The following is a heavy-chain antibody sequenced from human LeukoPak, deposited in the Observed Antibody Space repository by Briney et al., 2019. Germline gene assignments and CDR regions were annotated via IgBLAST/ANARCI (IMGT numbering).Heavy chain of an antibody. CDR1: GFTFGSYA. CDR2: IYHSGSP. CDR3: AILFMNIVVVPAAMDFDY. Sequence: PGGSLRVSCAASGFTFGSYAMSWVRQHPGKGLEWIGEIYHSGSPNYNPSLKSRVTISVDTSKNQFSLKLSSVTAADTAVYYCAILFMNIVVVPAAMDFDYWGQGTLVSVSS. D-gene: IGHD2-2*01. V-gene: IGHV4-34*08. J-gene: IGHJ4*02.